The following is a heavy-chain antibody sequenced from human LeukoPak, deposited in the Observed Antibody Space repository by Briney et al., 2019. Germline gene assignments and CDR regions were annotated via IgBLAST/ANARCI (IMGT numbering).Heavy chain of an antibody. V-gene: IGHV1-18*01. CDR2: ISAYNGNT. J-gene: IGHJ3*02. Sequence: ASVKVSFKASGYMFISYGISWVRQAPGQGLEWMGWISAYNGNTNYVQNVQDRVTMTTDTSTSTAYMELRSLRSDDTAVYYCARDHGEGYYDSSGYYGAYDAFDIWGQGTMVTVSS. D-gene: IGHD3-22*01. CDR3: ARDHGEGYYDSSGYYGAYDAFDI. CDR1: GYMFISYG.